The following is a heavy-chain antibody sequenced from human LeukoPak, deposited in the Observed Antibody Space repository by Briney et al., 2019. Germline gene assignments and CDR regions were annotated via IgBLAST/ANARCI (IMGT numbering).Heavy chain of an antibody. CDR1: GGSFSGYY. Sequence: ETLSLTCAVYGGSFSGYYWSWIRQAPGKGLEWVSSISSSSSYIYYADSVKGRFTISRDNAKNSLYLQMNSLRAEDTAVYYCARTEGPSAFDIWGQGTMVTVSS. V-gene: IGHV3-21*01. CDR2: ISSSSSYI. J-gene: IGHJ3*02. CDR3: ARTEGPSAFDI.